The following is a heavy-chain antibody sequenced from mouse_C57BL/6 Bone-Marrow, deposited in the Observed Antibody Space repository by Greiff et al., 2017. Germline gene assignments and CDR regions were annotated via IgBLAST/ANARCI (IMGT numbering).Heavy chain of an antibody. D-gene: IGHD1-1*01. CDR2: IDPSDSYT. V-gene: IGHV1-59*01. CDR1: GFTFTSYW. J-gene: IGHJ1*03. Sequence: VQLQQPGAELVRPGTSVKLSCKASGFTFTSYWMHWVKQRPGQGLEWIGVIDPSDSYTNYNQEFKGKATLTVDPSSSTAYMQLSSLRSEDPAVYCHARGAGSSPYWYFDVWGTGTTVTVST. CDR3: ARGAGSSPYWYFDV.